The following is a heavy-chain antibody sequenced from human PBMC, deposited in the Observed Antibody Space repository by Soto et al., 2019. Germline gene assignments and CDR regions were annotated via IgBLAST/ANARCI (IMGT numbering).Heavy chain of an antibody. CDR1: GGSFSGYY. Sequence: SETLSLTCAVYGGSFSGYYWSWIRQPPGKGLEWIGEINHHSGSTSYNPSLKSRVTISVDMSKNQFSLNLNPVTAADTAVYYCARGRYCTSTTCYTLRFDPWGQGTLVTVSS. CDR3: ARGRYCTSTTCYTLRFDP. D-gene: IGHD2-2*02. CDR2: INHHSGST. V-gene: IGHV4-34*01. J-gene: IGHJ5*02.